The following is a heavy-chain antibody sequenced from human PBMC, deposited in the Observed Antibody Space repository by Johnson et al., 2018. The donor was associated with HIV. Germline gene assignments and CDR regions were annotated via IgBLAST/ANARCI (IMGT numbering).Heavy chain of an antibody. CDR3: ARLTTSSRQGSTMTVVGVAAFDL. J-gene: IGHJ3*01. Sequence: MQLVESGGGLVKPGGSLRLSCAAFGFTFFDYYMSWIRQAPVKGLEWVSVIYSGGSTYYADSVKGRFTISRDNSKNTLDLQMKSLRADDTALYYCARLTTSSRQGSTMTVVGVAAFDLWGQGTMVTVSS. V-gene: IGHV3-66*01. CDR1: GFTFFDYY. CDR2: IYSGGST. D-gene: IGHD1-1*01.